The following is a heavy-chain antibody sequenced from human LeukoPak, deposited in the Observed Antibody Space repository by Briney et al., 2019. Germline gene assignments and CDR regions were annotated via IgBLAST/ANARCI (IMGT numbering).Heavy chain of an antibody. Sequence: SETLSLTCAVYGESLSGYHWSWIRQPPGNGLEWIGEINYSGSANYNPSLKSRVTISLDTSKNQFSLKLSSVTAADTAIYYCARGNLEWAAGTRWFDPWGQGTLVTVSS. V-gene: IGHV4-34*01. J-gene: IGHJ5*02. CDR1: GESLSGYH. D-gene: IGHD6-13*01. CDR2: INYSGSA. CDR3: ARGNLEWAAGTRWFDP.